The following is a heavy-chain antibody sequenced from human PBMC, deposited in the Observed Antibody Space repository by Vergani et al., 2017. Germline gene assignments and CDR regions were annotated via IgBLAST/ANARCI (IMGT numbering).Heavy chain of an antibody. CDR3: ARARSDFWSGYPLDY. J-gene: IGHJ4*02. Sequence: QVQLQQWGAGLLKPSETLSLTCAVYGGSFSGYYWSWIRQPPGKGLEWIGEINHSGSTNYNPSLKSRVTISVDTSKNQFSLKLSSVTAADTAVYYCARARSDFWSGYPLDYWGQGTLVTVSS. V-gene: IGHV4-34*01. D-gene: IGHD3-3*01. CDR2: INHSGST. CDR1: GGSFSGYY.